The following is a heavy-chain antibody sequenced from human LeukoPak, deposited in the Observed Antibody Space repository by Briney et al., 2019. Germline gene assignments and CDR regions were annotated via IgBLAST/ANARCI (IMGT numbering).Heavy chain of an antibody. D-gene: IGHD3-9*01. Sequence: PGGSLRLSCAASGFTFSSYGMHWVRQAPGKGLEWVSFIRYDGSDKYYADSVRGRFTISRDNSKNTLYLQMNSLRAEDTAVYYCAKIHYDILTGYLDYWGQGTLVTVSS. CDR2: IRYDGSDK. CDR1: GFTFSSYG. J-gene: IGHJ4*02. CDR3: AKIHYDILTGYLDY. V-gene: IGHV3-30*02.